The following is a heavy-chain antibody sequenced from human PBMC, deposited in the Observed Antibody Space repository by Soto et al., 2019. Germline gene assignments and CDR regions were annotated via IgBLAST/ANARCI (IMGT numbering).Heavy chain of an antibody. CDR3: ARAPLGVGAILRLAFAY. D-gene: IGHD1-26*01. CDR1: GVTFRSYA. V-gene: IGHV1-69*01. CDR2: IIPIYGSA. J-gene: IGHJ4*02. Sequence: QVQLVQSGAEVKKPGSSVKVSCKASGVTFRSYAISWVRQAPGQGLEWMGGIIPIYGSANYAQKFQGRVTITADESTSTAIMSLSSLRSEDTAVYYCARAPLGVGAILRLAFAYWGKGTLVTVSS.